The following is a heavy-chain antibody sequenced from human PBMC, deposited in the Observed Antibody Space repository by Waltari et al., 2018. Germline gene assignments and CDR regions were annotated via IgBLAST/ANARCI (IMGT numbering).Heavy chain of an antibody. V-gene: IGHV3-23*01. CDR3: AKDALGYFKPFDY. Sequence: EGQLMESGGGWVQPGGSLRRSCAASGFTFTSYAMSWVRQAPGKGLEWVSAISGSGSNTYYADSVQGRFTISRDNSQNTLYLQMNSLRAEDTAVYYCAKDALGYFKPFDYWGQGTLVAVSS. J-gene: IGHJ4*02. CDR1: GFTFTSYA. CDR2: ISGSGSNT. D-gene: IGHD3-16*01.